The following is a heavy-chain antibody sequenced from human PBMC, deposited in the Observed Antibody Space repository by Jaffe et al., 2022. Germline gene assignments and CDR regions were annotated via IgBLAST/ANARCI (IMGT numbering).Heavy chain of an antibody. J-gene: IGHJ4*02. CDR1: GGSISSSSYY. V-gene: IGHV4-39*01. CDR3: ASARPVIAVAGTSTYYFDY. CDR2: IYYSGST. Sequence: QLQLQESGPGLVKPSETLSLTCTVSGGSISSSSYYWGWIRQPPGKGLEWIGSIYYSGSTYYNPSLKSRVTISVDTSKNQFSLKLSSVTAADTAVYYCASARPVIAVAGTSTYYFDYWGQGTLVTVSS. D-gene: IGHD6-19*01.